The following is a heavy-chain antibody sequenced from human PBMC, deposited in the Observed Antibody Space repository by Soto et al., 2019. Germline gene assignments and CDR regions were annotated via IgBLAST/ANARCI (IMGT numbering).Heavy chain of an antibody. V-gene: IGHV3-53*01. D-gene: IGHD1-26*01. J-gene: IGHJ6*02. CDR2: IYSGGST. Sequence: GGSLRLSCAASGFTVSSNYMSWVRQAPGKGLEWVPVIYSGGSTYYADSVKGRFTISRDNSKNTLYLQMNSLRAEDTAVYYCAREKVTLLRVDYYYYGMDVWGQGTTVTVSS. CDR3: AREKVTLLRVDYYYYGMDV. CDR1: GFTVSSNY.